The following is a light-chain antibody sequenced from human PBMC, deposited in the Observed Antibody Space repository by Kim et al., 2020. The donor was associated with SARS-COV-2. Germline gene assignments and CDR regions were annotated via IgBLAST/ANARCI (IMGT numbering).Light chain of an antibody. Sequence: EIVMTQSPATLSVSPEERATLSCRASQSVRSNLAGYQQKPGRAPRLLIYGASTRATGIPARFSGSGSGTEFTLTISSLQSEDFAVYYCQKYNNWPPGTFGHGTKVDIK. CDR2: GAS. J-gene: IGKJ1*01. CDR1: QSVRSN. CDR3: QKYNNWPPGT. V-gene: IGKV3-15*01.